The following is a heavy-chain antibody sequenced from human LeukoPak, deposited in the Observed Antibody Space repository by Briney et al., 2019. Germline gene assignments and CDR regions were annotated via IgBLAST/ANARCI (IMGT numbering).Heavy chain of an antibody. D-gene: IGHD3-10*01. CDR2: ST. J-gene: IGHJ4*02. V-gene: IGHV3-64D*06. CDR3: VKDGSGSYYTYYFDY. Sequence: STYYADSVEGRFTISRDNSKNTLYLQMSSLRAEDTAVYYCVKDGSGSYYTYYFDYWGQGTLVTVSS.